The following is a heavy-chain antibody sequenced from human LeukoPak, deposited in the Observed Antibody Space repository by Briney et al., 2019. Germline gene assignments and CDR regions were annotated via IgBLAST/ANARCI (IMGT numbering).Heavy chain of an antibody. CDR1: GFTFTSYD. J-gene: IGHJ5*02. Sequence: ASVKVSCKASGFTFTSYDINWVRQASGQGLEWMGWMNPNNGNTGYAQKFQGRVTMTRDTSISTAYMELRGLRSEDTAVYYCVRDGEAVAISVNYWFDPWGQGTLVTVSS. D-gene: IGHD2-2*02. CDR3: VRDGEAVAISVNYWFDP. V-gene: IGHV1-8*01. CDR2: MNPNNGNT.